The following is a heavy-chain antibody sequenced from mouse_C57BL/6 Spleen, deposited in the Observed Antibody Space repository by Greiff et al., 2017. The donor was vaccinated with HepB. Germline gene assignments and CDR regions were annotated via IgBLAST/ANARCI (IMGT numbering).Heavy chain of an antibody. J-gene: IGHJ4*01. Sequence: QVQLQHSDAELVKPGASVKISCKVSGYTFTDHTIHWMKQRPEQGLEWIGYIYPRDGSTKYNEKFKGKATLTADKSSSTAYMQLNSLTSEDSAVYLCARDDGYYLYAMDYWGQGTSVTVSS. V-gene: IGHV1-78*01. CDR2: IYPRDGST. CDR3: ARDDGYYLYAMDY. CDR1: GYTFTDHT. D-gene: IGHD2-3*01.